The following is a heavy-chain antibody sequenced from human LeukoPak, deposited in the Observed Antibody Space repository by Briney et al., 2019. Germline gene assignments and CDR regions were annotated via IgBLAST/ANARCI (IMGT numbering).Heavy chain of an antibody. J-gene: IGHJ4*02. D-gene: IGHD3-16*01. CDR1: GFTVNTYA. Sequence: GGSLRLSCAASGFTVNTYAMNWVRQAPGKGLEWVSGISGSGGNTYYADSVKGRFTISRDNSKNTLYLQMNSLRAEDTAVYYCAKNVWGTSPYYSDDWGQGTLVTVSS. CDR2: ISGSGGNT. V-gene: IGHV3-23*01. CDR3: AKNVWGTSPYYSDD.